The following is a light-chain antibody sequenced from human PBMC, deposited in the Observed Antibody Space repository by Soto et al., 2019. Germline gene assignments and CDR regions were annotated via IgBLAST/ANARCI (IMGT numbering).Light chain of an antibody. CDR2: AVS. CDR3: CSFTSLSTVV. J-gene: IGLJ2*01. CDR1: SSDVGGYNH. Sequence: QSVLTQPASVSGSPGQSITISCTGTSSDVGGYNHVSWYQHSPGKAPKLILFAVSDRPSGVSHRFSGSKSGNTASLTISGLQAEDEADYYCCSFTSLSTVVFGGGTKLTVL. V-gene: IGLV2-14*01.